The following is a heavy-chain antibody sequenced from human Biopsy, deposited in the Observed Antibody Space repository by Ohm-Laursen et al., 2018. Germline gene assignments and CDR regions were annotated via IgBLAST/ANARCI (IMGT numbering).Heavy chain of an antibody. Sequence: TLSLTCIVSGGSISSDYWSWIRQTPGQGLEWIGHIYYSGSTNYNPSLKSRVTISVDTSKNQFSLRLNSVTAADTAVYYCARATNSTGWPYYYFYGVDVWGQGTTVTVSS. CDR3: ARATNSTGWPYYYFYGVDV. CDR2: IYYSGST. CDR1: GGSISSDY. D-gene: IGHD2/OR15-2a*01. V-gene: IGHV4-59*01. J-gene: IGHJ6*02.